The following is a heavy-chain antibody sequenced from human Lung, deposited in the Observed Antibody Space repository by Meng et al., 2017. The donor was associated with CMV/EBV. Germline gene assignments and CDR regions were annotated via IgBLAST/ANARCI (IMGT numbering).Heavy chain of an antibody. D-gene: IGHD3-10*01. V-gene: IGHV3-74*01. CDR1: GFTLSRYW. CDR3: TRDLAGRDDY. Sequence: GESLKISCVASGFTLSRYWMHWVRQVPGKGLVWVSRINKDGSFTTHADSVEGRFTISRDNAKNTLFLQMSSLRAEDTAVYYCTRDLAGRDDYWGPGTLV. CDR2: INKDGSFT. J-gene: IGHJ4*02.